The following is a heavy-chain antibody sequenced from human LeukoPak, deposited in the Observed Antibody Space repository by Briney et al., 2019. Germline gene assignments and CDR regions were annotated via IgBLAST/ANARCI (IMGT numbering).Heavy chain of an antibody. CDR2: ISGSGGHT. Sequence: GGSLRLSCAASGITFSSHAMSWVRQAPGKGLEWVSLISGSGGHTYYGDSVKGRFTISRDNSTNRLYLQMNSLRPEDTAVYYCAXXXXXXXXXGXNYYXYYMEVWGRGTTVTVSS. CDR3: AXXXXXXXXXGXNYYXYYMEV. V-gene: IGHV3-23*01. J-gene: IGHJ6*03. D-gene: IGHD5-24*01. CDR1: GITFSSHA.